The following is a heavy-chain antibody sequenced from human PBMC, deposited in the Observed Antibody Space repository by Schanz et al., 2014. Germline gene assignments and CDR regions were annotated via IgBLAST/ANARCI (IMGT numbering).Heavy chain of an antibody. D-gene: IGHD3-10*01. CDR3: VVWFGGIRNS. V-gene: IGHV3-72*01. J-gene: IGHJ4*02. CDR2: TKNKANSYTT. Sequence: EVQLVESGGGLVQPGGSLRLSCAASGFIFSDHYMEWVRQAPGKGLQWVGRTKNKANSYTTEYAASVKGRFTISRDDLKNSMNLQMNSLKTDDTAVYYCVVWFGGIRNSWGQGTLVTVSS. CDR1: GFIFSDHY.